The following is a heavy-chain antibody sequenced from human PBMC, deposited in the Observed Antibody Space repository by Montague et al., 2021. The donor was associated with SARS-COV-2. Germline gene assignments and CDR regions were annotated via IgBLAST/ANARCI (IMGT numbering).Heavy chain of an antibody. CDR2: IYNSATT. CDR1: GGSIAKSNFY. J-gene: IGHJ4*02. Sequence: SETLSLTCTVSGGSIAKSNFYWGWIRQPPGKVLEWIGTIYNSATTYYNSSLKSRVTISVDTSKNQFSLKLSSVTAADTAVYYCAGLPFWADIVVVVPAPHCWGQGTLVTVSS. CDR3: AGLPFWADIVVVVPAPHC. V-gene: IGHV4-39*01. D-gene: IGHD2-15*01.